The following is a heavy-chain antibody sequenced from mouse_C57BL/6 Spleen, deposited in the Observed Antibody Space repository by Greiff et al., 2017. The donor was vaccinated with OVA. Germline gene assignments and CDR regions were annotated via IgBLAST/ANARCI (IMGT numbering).Heavy chain of an antibody. CDR2: IRNKANGYTT. Sequence: EVMLVESGGGLVQPGGSLSLSCAASGFTFTDYYMSWVRQPPGKALEWMGFIRNKANGYTTEYSASVKGRFTISRDNSHSILYLQMNALRAEDSGTYYCARFPFYYYGSSYAMDYWGQGTSVTVSS. D-gene: IGHD1-1*01. V-gene: IGHV7-3*01. CDR3: ARFPFYYYGSSYAMDY. CDR1: GFTFTDYY. J-gene: IGHJ4*01.